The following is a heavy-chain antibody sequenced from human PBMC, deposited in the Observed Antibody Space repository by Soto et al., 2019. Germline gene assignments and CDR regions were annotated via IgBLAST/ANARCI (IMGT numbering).Heavy chain of an antibody. CDR1: GFTFSSYS. CDR2: ISSSSSYI. CDR3: ARESVNGDYDY. D-gene: IGHD4-17*01. V-gene: IGHV3-21*01. Sequence: GGSLRLSCAASGFTFSSYSMNWVRQAPGKGLEWVSSISSSSSYIYYADSVKGRFTISRDNAKNSLYLQMNSLRAEDTAVYYCARESVNGDYDYWGQGTLVTVSS. J-gene: IGHJ4*02.